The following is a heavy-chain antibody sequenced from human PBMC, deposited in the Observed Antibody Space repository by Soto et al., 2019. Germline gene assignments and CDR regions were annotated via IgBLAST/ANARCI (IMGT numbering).Heavy chain of an antibody. Sequence: QVQLQESGPGLVKPSQTLSLTCTVSGGSISSGGYYWRWIRQHPGQGLEWIGYIYYSGSTYYNPSLKSRVTLSVEMSENQFSLKLSSVTAADTAVYYCARGTSGPTLSDWGQGTLVTVSS. CDR3: ARGTSGPTLSD. J-gene: IGHJ4*02. V-gene: IGHV4-31*03. CDR1: GGSISSGGYY. CDR2: IYYSGST. D-gene: IGHD3-3*01.